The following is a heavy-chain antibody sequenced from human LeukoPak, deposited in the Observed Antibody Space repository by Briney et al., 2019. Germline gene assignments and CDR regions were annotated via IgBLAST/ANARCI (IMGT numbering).Heavy chain of an antibody. V-gene: IGHV4-30-4*08. CDR2: IYYSGST. D-gene: IGHD3-10*01. Sequence: PSQTLSLTCTVSGGSISSGDCYWSWIRQPPGKGLEWIGYIYYSGSTYYNPSLKSRVTISVDTSKNQFSLKLSSVTAADTAVYYCARAWIYGSGSYSPNWFDPWGQGTLVTVSS. CDR3: ARAWIYGSGSYSPNWFDP. J-gene: IGHJ5*02. CDR1: GGSISSGDCY.